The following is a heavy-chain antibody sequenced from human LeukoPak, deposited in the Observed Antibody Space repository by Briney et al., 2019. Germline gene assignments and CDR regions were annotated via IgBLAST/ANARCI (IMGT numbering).Heavy chain of an antibody. CDR2: INPNSGGT. D-gene: IGHD6-13*01. J-gene: IGHJ4*02. CDR1: GYTFTSYD. V-gene: IGHV1-2*02. CDR3: ARDHTGIAAAGDY. Sequence: ASVKVSCKASGYTFTSYDINWVRQAPGQGLEWMGWINPNSGGTNHAQKFQGRVTMTRDTSISTAYMELSRLRSDDTAVYYCARDHTGIAAAGDYWGQGTLVTVSS.